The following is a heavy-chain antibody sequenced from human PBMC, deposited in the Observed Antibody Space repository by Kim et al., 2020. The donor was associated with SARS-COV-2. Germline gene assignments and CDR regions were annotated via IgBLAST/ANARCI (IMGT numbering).Heavy chain of an antibody. Sequence: SETLSLTCTVSGGSISSGGYYWSWIRQHPGKGLEWIGYIYYSGSTYYNPSLKSRVTISVDTSKNQFSLKLSSVTAADTAVYYCARSFSWGRSAFDIWGQGTMVTVSS. V-gene: IGHV4-31*03. CDR3: ARSFSWGRSAFDI. CDR1: GGSISSGGYY. CDR2: IYYSGST. J-gene: IGHJ3*02. D-gene: IGHD3-16*01.